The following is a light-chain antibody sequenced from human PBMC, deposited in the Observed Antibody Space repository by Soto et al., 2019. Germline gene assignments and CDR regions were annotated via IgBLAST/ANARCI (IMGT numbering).Light chain of an antibody. J-gene: IGKJ5*01. CDR1: QSVSND. Sequence: EIVMTQSPATLSVSPGDRATLSCRASQSVSNDYVAWVQQKPGQTPRLLIYSVSSRATGIPDRFSGSGSGTEFTLTISSLQSEDFAVYYCQQRSNWRITFGQATRLEI. CDR3: QQRSNWRIT. CDR2: SVS. V-gene: IGKV3D-15*01.